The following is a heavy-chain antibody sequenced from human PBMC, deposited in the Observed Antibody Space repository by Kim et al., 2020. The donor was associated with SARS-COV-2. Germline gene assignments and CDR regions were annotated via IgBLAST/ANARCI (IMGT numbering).Heavy chain of an antibody. D-gene: IGHD6-13*01. J-gene: IGHJ4*02. V-gene: IGHV3-33*06. CDR3: AKGGIAAAGTLFDY. Sequence: ADSVKGRFTISRDNSKNTLYLQMNSLRAEDTAVYYCAKGGIAAAGTLFDYWGQGTLVTVSS.